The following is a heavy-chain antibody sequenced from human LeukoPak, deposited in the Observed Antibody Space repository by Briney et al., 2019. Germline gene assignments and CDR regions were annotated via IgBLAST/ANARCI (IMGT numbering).Heavy chain of an antibody. Sequence: GRSLRLSCAASGFTFDDYAMHWVRQAPGKGLEWVSGISWNSGSIGYADSVKGRFTIPRDNAKNSLYLQMNSLRAEDTALYYCVKDGYSYARGYFDYWGQGTLVTVSS. D-gene: IGHD5-18*01. V-gene: IGHV3-9*01. CDR1: GFTFDDYA. CDR3: VKDGYSYARGYFDY. CDR2: ISWNSGSI. J-gene: IGHJ4*02.